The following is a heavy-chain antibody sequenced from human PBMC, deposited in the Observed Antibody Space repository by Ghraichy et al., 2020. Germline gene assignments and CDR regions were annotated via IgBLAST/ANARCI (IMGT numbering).Heavy chain of an antibody. D-gene: IGHD5-18*01. CDR3: ASFSPVDKAMVRHVALEI. CDR1: GFTVSSNY. Sequence: GGSLRLSCAASGFTVSSNYMSWVRQAPGKGLEWVSVIYRGCSTYYADSVKGGFTISRHNSKNTVYLQMNSLRAEDTAVYYCASFSPVDKAMVRHVALEIWGQGAMVTV. J-gene: IGHJ3*02. CDR2: IYRGCST. V-gene: IGHV3-53*04.